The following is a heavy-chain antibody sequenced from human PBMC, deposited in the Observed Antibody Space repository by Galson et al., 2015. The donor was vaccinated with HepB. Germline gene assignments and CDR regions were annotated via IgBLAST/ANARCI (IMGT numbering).Heavy chain of an antibody. CDR3: ARQGEDHTDY. D-gene: IGHD1-26*01. CDR1: GYKFTNYW. V-gene: IGHV5-51*01. J-gene: IGHJ4*02. Sequence: QSGAEVKKPGESLRISCKASGYKFTNYWIGWVRQMPGKGLEWMGIIYPGDSDTRYSPSFQGQVTISADKSITTAYLRWSSLKASDTAIYYCARQGEDHTDYWGQGTLVTVSS. CDR2: IYPGDSDT.